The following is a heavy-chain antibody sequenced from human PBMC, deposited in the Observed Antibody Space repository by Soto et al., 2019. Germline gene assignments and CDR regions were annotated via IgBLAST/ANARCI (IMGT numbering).Heavy chain of an antibody. CDR2: IDAGNGNT. CDR3: ATDSEGYYDSSGYYDY. V-gene: IGHV1-3*01. D-gene: IGHD3-22*01. Sequence: GASVKVSCKASGYTFTSYAMHWVRQAPGQRLEWMGWIDAGNGNTKYSQKFQGRVTITKDTSTDTAYMELSSLRSEDTAVYYCATDSEGYYDSSGYYDYWGQGTLVTVSS. CDR1: GYTFTSYA. J-gene: IGHJ4*02.